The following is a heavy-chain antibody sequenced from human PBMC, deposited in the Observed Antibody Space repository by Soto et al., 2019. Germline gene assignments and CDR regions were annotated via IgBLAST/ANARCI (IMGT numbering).Heavy chain of an antibody. CDR3: ARGVREYYYYYYYYMDV. CDR1: GGSFSGYY. J-gene: IGHJ6*03. Sequence: QVQLQQWGAGLLKPSETLSLTCAVYGGSFSGYYWSWIRQPPGKGLEWIGEINHSGSTNYNPSLKSRVTISVDTSKNQFSLKLSSVTAADTAVYYCARGVREYYYYYYYYMDVWGKGTTVTVSS. D-gene: IGHD6-6*01. CDR2: INHSGST. V-gene: IGHV4-34*01.